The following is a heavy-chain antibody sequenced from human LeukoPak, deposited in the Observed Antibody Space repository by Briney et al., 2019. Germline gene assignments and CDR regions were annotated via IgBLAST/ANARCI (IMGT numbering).Heavy chain of an antibody. V-gene: IGHV3-9*01. D-gene: IGHD5-24*01. Sequence: GGSLRLSCAASGFTFDDYAMHWVRQAPGKGLERVSGITWNSGSIGYADSVKSRFTISRDNAKNSLYLQMNSLRAEDTALYYCAKDVRDGYNLDYFDYWGQGTLVTVSS. CDR1: GFTFDDYA. CDR3: AKDVRDGYNLDYFDY. J-gene: IGHJ4*02. CDR2: ITWNSGSI.